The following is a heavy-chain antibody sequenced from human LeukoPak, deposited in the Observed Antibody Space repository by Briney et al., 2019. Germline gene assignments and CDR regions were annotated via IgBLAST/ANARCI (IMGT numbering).Heavy chain of an antibody. CDR1: GFTFSSYS. Sequence: PGGSLRLSCAASGFTFSSYSMNWLRQAPGKGLEWVSSISGGGDYIFYADSVKGRFTISRDNAKSSLYLQMNSLRAEDTAVYYCARDRVVVPAERFDYWGQGTLVTVSS. D-gene: IGHD2-15*01. CDR2: ISGGGDYI. J-gene: IGHJ4*02. V-gene: IGHV3-21*01. CDR3: ARDRVVVPAERFDY.